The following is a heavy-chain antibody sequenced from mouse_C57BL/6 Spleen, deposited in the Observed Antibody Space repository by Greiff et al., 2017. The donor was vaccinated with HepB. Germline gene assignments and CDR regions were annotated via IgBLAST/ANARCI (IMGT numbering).Heavy chain of an antibody. J-gene: IGHJ4*01. D-gene: IGHD4-1*01. Sequence: EVHLVESGGGLVKPGGSLKLSCAASGFTFSSYTMSWVRQTPEKRLEWVATISGGGGNTYYPDSVKGRFTISRDNAKNTLYLQMSSLRSEDTALYYCARQYWDAMDYWGQGTSVTVSS. V-gene: IGHV5-9*01. CDR3: ARQYWDAMDY. CDR2: ISGGGGNT. CDR1: GFTFSSYT.